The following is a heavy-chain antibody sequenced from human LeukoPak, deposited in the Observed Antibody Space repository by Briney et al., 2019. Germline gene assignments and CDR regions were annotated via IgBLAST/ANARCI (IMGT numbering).Heavy chain of an antibody. J-gene: IGHJ4*02. D-gene: IGHD3-3*01. CDR3: ARLKKDHDHYFDY. Sequence: SETLSLTCTVSGGSISSYYWSWIRQPPGKGLEWIGYIYHSGSTNYNPSLKSRVTMSIDTSKNQFSLKLSSVTAADTAVYYCARLKKDHDHYFDYWGQGTLVTVSS. CDR2: IYHSGST. CDR1: GGSISSYY. V-gene: IGHV4-59*12.